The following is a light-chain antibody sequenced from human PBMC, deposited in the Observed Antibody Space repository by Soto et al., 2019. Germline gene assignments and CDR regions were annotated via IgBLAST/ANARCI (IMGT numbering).Light chain of an antibody. CDR3: SSHIPSNTWV. CDR2: EVR. Sequence: QSVLTQPASMSGSPGQSITISCTGTSSDVGTYNYVSWYQQHPGRAPKLIIYEVRNRPSGLSHRFSGSKSGNTASLTISGLQAEDEADYYCSSHIPSNTWVFGGGTKLTVL. CDR1: SSDVGTYNY. V-gene: IGLV2-14*01. J-gene: IGLJ3*02.